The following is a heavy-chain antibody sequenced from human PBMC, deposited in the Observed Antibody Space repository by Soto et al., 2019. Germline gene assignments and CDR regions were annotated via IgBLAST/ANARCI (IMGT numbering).Heavy chain of an antibody. CDR3: AGHPPYCSGGRCYYFDH. V-gene: IGHV5-51*01. D-gene: IGHD2-15*01. CDR1: GYSFTDYW. Sequence: GESLKISCKGSGYSFTDYWIGWVRQMPGKGLEWMGIIYPRDSDHKYSPSFQGQVTISVDESIDTAYLQWSSLKASDTALYYCAGHPPYCSGGRCYYFDHWGQGTLVTVS. J-gene: IGHJ4*02. CDR2: IYPRDSDH.